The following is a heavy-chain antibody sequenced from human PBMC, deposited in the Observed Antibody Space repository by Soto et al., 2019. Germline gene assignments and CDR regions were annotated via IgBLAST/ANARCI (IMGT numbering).Heavy chain of an antibody. CDR1: GFSLSTSGVA. D-gene: IGHD6-13*01. Sequence: SGPTLVNPTQTLTLTCTFSGFSLSTSGVAVGWIRQPPGKALEWLSLIYWDDDTRYSPSLKSRLTITKDTSENQVVLTMTNMDPVYTATYFCAHCIAGNDAFDIWGQGTMVTVSS. V-gene: IGHV2-5*02. J-gene: IGHJ3*02. CDR3: AHCIAGNDAFDI. CDR2: IYWDDDT.